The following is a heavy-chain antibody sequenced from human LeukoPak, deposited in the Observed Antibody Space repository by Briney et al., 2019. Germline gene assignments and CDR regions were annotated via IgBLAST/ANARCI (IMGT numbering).Heavy chain of an antibody. V-gene: IGHV4-4*07. Sequence: SETLSLTCTVSGGSISSYYWSWIRQPAGKGLGWIGRIYTSGSTNYNPSLKSRVTMSVDTSKNQFSLKLSSVTAADTAVYYCARARYSSGRTGYYYYMDVWGKGTTVTISS. J-gene: IGHJ6*03. CDR3: ARARYSSGRTGYYYYMDV. D-gene: IGHD6-19*01. CDR1: GGSISSYY. CDR2: IYTSGST.